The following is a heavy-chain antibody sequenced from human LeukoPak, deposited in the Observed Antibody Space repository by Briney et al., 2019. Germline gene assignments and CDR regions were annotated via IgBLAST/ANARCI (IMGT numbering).Heavy chain of an antibody. CDR3: GRLTPAADITVARDY. D-gene: IGHD6-19*01. V-gene: IGHV4-34*01. J-gene: IGHJ4*02. CDR2: INHSGST. CDR1: GGSLNTYY. Sequence: SETLSLTCALYGGSLNTYYWSWIRQPPGKGLEWIGEINHSGSTNYNPSLKSRVTMSIDTSKNQFSLKVNSVTAADTAVYFCGRLTPAADITVARDYWGQGTLVTVSS.